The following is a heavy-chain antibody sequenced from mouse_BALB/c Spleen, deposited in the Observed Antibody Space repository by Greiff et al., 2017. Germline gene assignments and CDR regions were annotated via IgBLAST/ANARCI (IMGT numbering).Heavy chain of an antibody. CDR2: IYPGDGDT. Sequence: VQLQESGAELARPGASVKLSCKASGYTFTSYWMQWVKQRPGQGLEWIGAIYPGDGDTRYTQKFKGKATLTADKSSSTAYMQLSSLASEDSAVYYCAREGYDGVYYAMDYWGQGTSVTVSS. CDR3: AREGYDGVYYAMDY. V-gene: IGHV1-87*01. D-gene: IGHD2-2*01. CDR1: GYTFTSYW. J-gene: IGHJ4*01.